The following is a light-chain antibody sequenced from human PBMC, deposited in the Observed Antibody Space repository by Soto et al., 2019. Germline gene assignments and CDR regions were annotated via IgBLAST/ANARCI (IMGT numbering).Light chain of an antibody. CDR2: GNI. CDR1: SSNIGAGYD. J-gene: IGLJ1*01. CDR3: QSYDSTLSARYV. V-gene: IGLV1-40*01. Sequence: QSALTQPPSVSGAPGQRGTISCTGSSSNIGAGYDVHWYQQRPGTAPKLLIFGNINRPSGFPDRFSGSKSGTSASLAITGLQAEDEGDYYCQSYDSTLSARYVFGTGTKGTVL.